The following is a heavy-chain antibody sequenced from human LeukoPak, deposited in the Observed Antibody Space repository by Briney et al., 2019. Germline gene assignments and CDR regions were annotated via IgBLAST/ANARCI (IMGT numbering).Heavy chain of an antibody. CDR3: ARELGNSGSYRDAFDI. Sequence: SETLSLTCTVSGGSISSGSYYWSWIRQPAGKGLEWIGRIYTSGSTNYNPSLKSRVTISVDTSKNQFSLKLSSVTAADTAVYYCARELGNSGSYRDAFDIWGQGTMVTVSS. CDR1: GGSISSGSYY. J-gene: IGHJ3*02. D-gene: IGHD1-26*01. V-gene: IGHV4-61*02. CDR2: IYTSGST.